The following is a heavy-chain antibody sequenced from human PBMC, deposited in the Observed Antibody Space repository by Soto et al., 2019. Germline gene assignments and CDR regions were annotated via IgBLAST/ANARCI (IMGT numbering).Heavy chain of an antibody. D-gene: IGHD3-16*01. J-gene: IGHJ4*02. Sequence: EVQLVESGGGSVQPGGSLRLSCAASGFTFSNYWMHWVRQRPGVGLLWVSRIHSDGSITTYADSVKGRFTISRDNAKNTLYLQMNNLRPEDTAVYYCARDMGGALGNDHWGQGTLVTVLS. CDR3: ARDMGGALGNDH. CDR1: GFTFSNYW. V-gene: IGHV3-74*01. CDR2: IHSDGSIT.